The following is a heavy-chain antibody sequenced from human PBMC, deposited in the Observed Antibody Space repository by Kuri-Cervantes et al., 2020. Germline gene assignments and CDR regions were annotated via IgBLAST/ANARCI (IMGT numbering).Heavy chain of an antibody. CDR1: GFTFSSYG. D-gene: IGHD3-22*01. Sequence: LSLTCAASGFTFSSYGMHWVRQAPGKGLEWVAVISYDGSNKYYADSVKGRFTISRDNSKNTLYLQMNSPRAEDTAVYYCARDRGSGYYYSIDDWGQGTLVTVSS. CDR3: ARDRGSGYYYSIDD. CDR2: ISYDGSNK. V-gene: IGHV3-30*03. J-gene: IGHJ4*02.